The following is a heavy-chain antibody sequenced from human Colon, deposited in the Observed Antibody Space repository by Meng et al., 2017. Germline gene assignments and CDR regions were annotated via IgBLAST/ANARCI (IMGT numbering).Heavy chain of an antibody. CDR3: ARTPFXGARGTIGNWFDP. V-gene: IGHV1-18*01. Sequence: QVHLGWSGAEVKKSGCSGKVSCKAAGYDFAKYGLIWVRQAPGQGLEWMGWVSAYKSITNYAQKIQGRVTMTTDTSTNTGYMELRSLRSDDTXIYXCARTPFXGARGTIGNWFDPWGQGTLVTVSS. D-gene: IGHD1-26*01. CDR1: GYDFAKYG. CDR2: VSAYKSIT. J-gene: IGHJ5*02.